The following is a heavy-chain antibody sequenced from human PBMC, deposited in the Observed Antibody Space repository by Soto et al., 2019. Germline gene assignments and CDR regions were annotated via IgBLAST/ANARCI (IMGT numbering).Heavy chain of an antibody. V-gene: IGHV3-23*01. D-gene: IGHD2-2*01. CDR1: GFTFSSYA. J-gene: IGHJ1*01. CDR3: AKAPGYCSSTSCPEYFQH. Sequence: GSLRLSCAASGFTFSSYAMSWVRQATGKGLEWVSAISGSGGSTYYADSGKGRFTISRDNSKITRYLQMNSLRAEDTAVYYCAKAPGYCSSTSCPEYFQHWGQGTLVTVSS. CDR2: ISGSGGST.